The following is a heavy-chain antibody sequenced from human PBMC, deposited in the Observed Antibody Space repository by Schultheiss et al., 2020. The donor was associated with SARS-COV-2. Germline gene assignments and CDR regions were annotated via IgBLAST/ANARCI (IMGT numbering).Heavy chain of an antibody. CDR2: IYYSGST. Sequence: SETLSLTCAVYGGSFSGYYWSWIRQPPGKGLEWIGYIYYSGSTNYNPSLKSRVTISVDTSKNQFSLKLSSVTAADTAVYYCAREVGYYYDSSGWNWFDPWGQGTLVTVSS. V-gene: IGHV4-59*12. J-gene: IGHJ5*02. CDR3: AREVGYYYDSSGWNWFDP. D-gene: IGHD3-22*01. CDR1: GGSFSGYY.